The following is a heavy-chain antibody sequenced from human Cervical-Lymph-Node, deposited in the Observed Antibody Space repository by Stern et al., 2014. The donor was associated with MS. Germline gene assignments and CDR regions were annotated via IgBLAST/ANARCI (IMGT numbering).Heavy chain of an antibody. D-gene: IGHD4-23*01. CDR2: IYTSGST. CDR3: AREAVNSPPYYYYYGMDV. CDR1: GGSISSGSYY. J-gene: IGHJ6*02. Sequence: QVQLQESGPGLVKPSQTLSLTCTVSGGSISSGSYYWSWIRQPAGKGLEWIGRIYTSGSTNYNPSLKSRVTISVDTSKNQFSLKLSSVTAADTAVYYCAREAVNSPPYYYYYGMDVWGQGTTVTVSS. V-gene: IGHV4-61*02.